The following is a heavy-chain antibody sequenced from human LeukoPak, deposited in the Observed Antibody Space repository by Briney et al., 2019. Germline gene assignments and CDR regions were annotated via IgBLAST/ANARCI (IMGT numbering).Heavy chain of an antibody. CDR3: ASVGNTFGSDFWSGYYIPQDYYYYGMDV. V-gene: IGHV1-69*13. CDR2: IIPIFGTA. CDR1: GGTFSSYA. J-gene: IGHJ6*02. Sequence: ASVKVSCKASGGTFSSYAISWVRQAPRQGLEWMGGIIPIFGTANYAQKFQGRVTITADESTSTAYMELSSLRSEDTAVYYCASVGNTFGSDFWSGYYIPQDYYYYGMDVWGQGTTVTVSS. D-gene: IGHD3-3*01.